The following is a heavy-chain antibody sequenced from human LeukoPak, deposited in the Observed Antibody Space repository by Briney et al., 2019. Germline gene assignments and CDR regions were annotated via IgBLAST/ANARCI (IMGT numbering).Heavy chain of an antibody. Sequence: QASETLSLTCTVSGGSISSGDYYWSWIRQPPGKGLEWIGYIYYSGSTYYNPSLKSRVTISVDTSKNQFSLKLSSVTAADTAVYYCAREDYDSSGYYSGFDYWGQGTLVTVSS. V-gene: IGHV4-30-4*01. J-gene: IGHJ4*02. CDR2: IYYSGST. CDR3: AREDYDSSGYYSGFDY. CDR1: GGSISSGDYY. D-gene: IGHD3-22*01.